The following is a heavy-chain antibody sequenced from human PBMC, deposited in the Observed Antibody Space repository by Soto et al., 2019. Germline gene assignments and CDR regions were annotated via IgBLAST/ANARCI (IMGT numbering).Heavy chain of an antibody. CDR2: VYHTGTT. V-gene: IGHV4-4*02. Sequence: SETLSLTCVVSGDSVSSTHWWTWVRQTPGKGLEWIGEVYHTGTTKYNPSPKNRVTISVDKSNNQFSLDLKSVTAADTAVYYYATLPPRIVVTVLPMPSWGQGTLVTVSS. D-gene: IGHD2-15*01. CDR1: GDSVSSTHW. J-gene: IGHJ1*01. CDR3: ATLPPRIVVTVLPMPS.